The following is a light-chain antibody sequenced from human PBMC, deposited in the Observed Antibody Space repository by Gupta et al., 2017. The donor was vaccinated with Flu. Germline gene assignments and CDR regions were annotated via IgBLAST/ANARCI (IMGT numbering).Light chain of an antibody. J-gene: IGLJ3*02. CDR3: QSYDTSLSGWV. Sequence: QSVLTQPPSVSAAPGQRVTISCTGSSSNIGAGYDIPWYQQLPGTAPKVLIYGSSNRPSGVPDRFFASKSGTSASLAITGLQAEDEADYYCQSYDTSLSGWVFGGGTKVTAL. CDR2: GSS. V-gene: IGLV1-40*01. CDR1: SSNIGAGYD.